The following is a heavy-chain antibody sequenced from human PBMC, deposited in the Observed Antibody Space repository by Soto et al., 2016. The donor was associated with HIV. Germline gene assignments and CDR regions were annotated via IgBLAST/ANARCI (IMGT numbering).Heavy chain of an antibody. CDR2: VNNRGIV. V-gene: IGHV4-34*01. CDR1: GGSLSGYY. J-gene: IGHJ4*02. CDR3: VRVVGEMATSPFDS. D-gene: IGHD4-17*01. Sequence: QVRLHQWGAGVVKPSETLSLTCAVYGGSLSGYYWTWIRQTPEKGLEWIGEVNNRGIVNYNPSLKRRLTITVESTKNQFFLNLRSVTAADTAMYYCVRVVGEMATSPFDSWGQGTLVTISS.